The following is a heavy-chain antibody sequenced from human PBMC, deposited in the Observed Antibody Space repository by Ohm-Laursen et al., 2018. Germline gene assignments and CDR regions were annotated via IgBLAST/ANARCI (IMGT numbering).Heavy chain of an antibody. D-gene: IGHD3-10*01. Sequence: SLRLSCSASGFTFSSYSMNWVRQAPGKGLEWVSYITSSSSTIYYAESVKGRFTISRDNAKNSLYLQMNSLRAEDTAVYYCAREVHYSEDYWGQGTLVIVSS. CDR1: GFTFSSYS. J-gene: IGHJ4*02. CDR3: AREVHYSEDY. CDR2: ITSSSSTI. V-gene: IGHV3-48*01.